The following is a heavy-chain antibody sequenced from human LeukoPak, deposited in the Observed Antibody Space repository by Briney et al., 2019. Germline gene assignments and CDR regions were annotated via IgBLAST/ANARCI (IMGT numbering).Heavy chain of an antibody. J-gene: IGHJ6*03. CDR1: GYTFTSYD. Sequence: ASVKVSCKASGYTFTSYDINWVRQATGQGLEWMGWMNPNSGNTGYAQKFQGRVTMTRNTSISAAYMELSSLRSEDTAVYYCARGGKDTIVLYYYYYMDVWGKGTTVTVSS. CDR3: ARGGKDTIVLYYYYYMDV. V-gene: IGHV1-8*01. CDR2: MNPNSGNT. D-gene: IGHD3-3*01.